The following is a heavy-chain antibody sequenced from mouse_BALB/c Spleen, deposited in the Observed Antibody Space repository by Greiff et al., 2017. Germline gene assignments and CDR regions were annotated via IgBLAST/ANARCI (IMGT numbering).Heavy chain of an antibody. V-gene: IGHV3-2*02. D-gene: IGHD2-14*01. CDR3: ARYLYRELSFDY. Sequence: EVQLQESGPGLVKPSQSLSLTCTVTGYSITSDYAWNWIRQFPGNKLEWMGYISYSGSTSYNPSLKSRISITRDTSKNQFFLQLNSVTTEDTATYYCARYLYRELSFDYWGQGTTLTVSS. CDR2: ISYSGST. CDR1: GYSITSDYA. J-gene: IGHJ2*01.